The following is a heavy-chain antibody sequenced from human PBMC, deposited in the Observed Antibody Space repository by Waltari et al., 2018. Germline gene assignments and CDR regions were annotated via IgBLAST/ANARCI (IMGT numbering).Heavy chain of an antibody. CDR2: MSYSGAT. CDR3: ATYIGASVGTAAFDV. V-gene: IGHV4-39*01. CDR1: GVSIPSNRHY. Sequence: QLQLQESGPGLVKPSATLSPTCSVSGVSIPSNRHYWGWIRQPPGQGREWIGTMSYSGATYSSPSLKSRVTISRDTSKNQLSLKLGSVTAADTAIYYCATYIGASVGTAAFDVWGQGTMVSVSS. D-gene: IGHD1-1*01. J-gene: IGHJ3*01.